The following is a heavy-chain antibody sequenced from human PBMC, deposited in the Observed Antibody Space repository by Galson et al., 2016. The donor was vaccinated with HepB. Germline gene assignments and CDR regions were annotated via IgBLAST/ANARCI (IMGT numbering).Heavy chain of an antibody. Sequence: QSGAEVKKPGESLKISCQASGYNFPTYWIGWVRQMPGKGLEWMGIIYPGDSNTRYSPSFQGQVTISADTSTSTAYLQWSSLKASDTAIYYCARLQLYSSSAGANYWGQGTLVTVSS. J-gene: IGHJ4*02. CDR1: GYNFPTYW. CDR2: IYPGDSNT. CDR3: ARLQLYSSSAGANY. D-gene: IGHD6-6*01. V-gene: IGHV5-51*01.